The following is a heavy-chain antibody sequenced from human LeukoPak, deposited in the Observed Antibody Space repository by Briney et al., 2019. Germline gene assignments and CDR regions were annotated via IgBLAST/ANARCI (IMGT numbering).Heavy chain of an antibody. J-gene: IGHJ4*02. CDR3: ARAALLAYYFDY. D-gene: IGHD2-15*01. V-gene: IGHV1-24*01. CDR2: FDPEDGET. CDR1: GYTLTELS. Sequence: GASVKVSCKISGYTLTELSMHWVRQAPGKGLEWMGGFDPEDGETTYAQKFQGRVTMIEDTSTDTAYMELSSLRSEDTAVYYCARAALLAYYFDYWGQGTLVTVSS.